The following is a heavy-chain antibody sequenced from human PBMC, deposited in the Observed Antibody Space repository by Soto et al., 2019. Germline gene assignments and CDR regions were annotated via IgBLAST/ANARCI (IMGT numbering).Heavy chain of an antibody. D-gene: IGHD6-19*01. CDR2: ISYDGSDK. CDR3: AKDLSSGWFDD. V-gene: IGHV3-30*18. J-gene: IGHJ4*02. CDR1: GFTFSSSD. Sequence: GGSLRLSCAASGFTFSSSDMHWVRQAPGKGLEWVTVISYDGSDKYYADSVKGRFTISRDNSKNTLYLQMHSLTAEDTAVYYCAKDLSSGWFDDWGQGTLVTVSS.